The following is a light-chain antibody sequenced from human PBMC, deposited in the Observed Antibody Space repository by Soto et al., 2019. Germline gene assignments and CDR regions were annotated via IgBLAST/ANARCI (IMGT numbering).Light chain of an antibody. CDR2: DVS. CDR3: SSYTSSSTYV. Sequence: QSVLTQPASVSGSPGQSITISCTGTSSDVGGYNYVSWYQQYPGKVPKLMIYDVSYRPSGVSNRFSGSKSGSTASLTISGLQAEDEADYYCSSYTSSSTYVFGTGTKVTVL. J-gene: IGLJ1*01. V-gene: IGLV2-14*01. CDR1: SSDVGGYNY.